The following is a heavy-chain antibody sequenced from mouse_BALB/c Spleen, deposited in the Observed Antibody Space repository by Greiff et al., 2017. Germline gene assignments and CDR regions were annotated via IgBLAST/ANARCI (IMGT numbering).Heavy chain of an antibody. J-gene: IGHJ4*01. Sequence: EVKLQESGPELMKPGASVKISCKASGYSFTSYYMHWVKQSHGKSLEWIGYIDPFNGGTSYNQKFKGKATLTVDKSSSTAYMHLSSLTSEDSAVYYCARDGSSYQYYAMDYWGQGTSVTVSS. CDR1: GYSFTSYY. D-gene: IGHD1-1*01. CDR3: ARDGSSYQYYAMDY. CDR2: IDPFNGGT. V-gene: IGHV1S135*01.